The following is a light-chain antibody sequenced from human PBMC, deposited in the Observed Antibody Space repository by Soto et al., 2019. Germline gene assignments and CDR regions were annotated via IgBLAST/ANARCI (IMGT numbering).Light chain of an antibody. Sequence: DIVMTQSPDSLAVSLDERATINCKSSQSLLYSASNKNYLAWYQQRPGQPPKLLIYWASTRESGVPDRFTGSGSGTDFTLTISSLQAEDVAVYYCQQYDSPPHTFGQGTKVEIK. J-gene: IGKJ1*01. CDR2: WAS. CDR1: QSLLYSASNKNY. CDR3: QQYDSPPHT. V-gene: IGKV4-1*01.